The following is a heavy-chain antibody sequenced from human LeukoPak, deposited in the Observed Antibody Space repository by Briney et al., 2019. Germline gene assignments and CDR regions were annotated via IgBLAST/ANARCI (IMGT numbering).Heavy chain of an antibody. D-gene: IGHD1-14*01. CDR2: INPNSGGT. CDR3: AREKGRTDYYYYYYMDV. Sequence: GASVKVSCKASGGTFSSYAISWVRQAPGQGLEWMGWINPNSGGTNYAQKFQGRVTMTRDTSISTAYMELSRLRSDDTAVYYCAREKGRTDYYYYYYMDVWGKGTRSPSP. J-gene: IGHJ6*03. V-gene: IGHV1-2*02. CDR1: GGTFSSYA.